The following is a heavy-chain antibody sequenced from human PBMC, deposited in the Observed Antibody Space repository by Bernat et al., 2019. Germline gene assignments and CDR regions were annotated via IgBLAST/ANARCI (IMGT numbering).Heavy chain of an antibody. CDR1: GFLFSTYG. D-gene: IGHD6-13*01. Sequence: EVQLVESGGDLVQPGGSLRLSCAASGFLFSTYGMNWVRQAPGRGLEWVSYISSSSTTIYYADSVKGRFTISRDNARSSLYLQMNILSVEDKAVYFCARDDRSSWYYFDYWGQGTLVTVSS. J-gene: IGHJ4*02. CDR3: ARDDRSSWYYFDY. CDR2: ISSSSTTI. V-gene: IGHV3-48*01.